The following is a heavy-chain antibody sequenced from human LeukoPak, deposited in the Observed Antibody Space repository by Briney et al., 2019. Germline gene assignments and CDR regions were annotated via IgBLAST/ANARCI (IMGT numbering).Heavy chain of an antibody. CDR3: ARDPEDIVVVVAATPPLDY. CDR2: ISAYNGNT. Sequence: ASVKVSCKASGYTFTSYGISWVRQAPGQGLEWMGWISAYNGNTNYAQKFQGRVTMTTDTSTSTAYMELRSLRSDDTAVYYCARDPEDIVVVVAATPPLDYWGQGTLVTVSS. J-gene: IGHJ4*02. CDR1: GYTFTSYG. D-gene: IGHD2-15*01. V-gene: IGHV1-18*04.